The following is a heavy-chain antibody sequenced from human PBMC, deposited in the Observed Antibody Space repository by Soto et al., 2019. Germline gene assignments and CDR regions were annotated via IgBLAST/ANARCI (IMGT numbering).Heavy chain of an antibody. CDR1: GFTLSSYW. CDR2: IKQDGSEK. Sequence: GGSLRLSCAASGFTLSSYWMSWVRQAPGEGLEWVANIKQDGSEKYYVDYVKGRFTISRDNAKNSLYLQMNSLRAEDTAVYYSARGLAGDPPVAYYYGMDVWGQGTTVTVSS. V-gene: IGHV3-7*01. CDR3: ARGLAGDPPVAYYYGMDV. J-gene: IGHJ6*02. D-gene: IGHD6-13*01.